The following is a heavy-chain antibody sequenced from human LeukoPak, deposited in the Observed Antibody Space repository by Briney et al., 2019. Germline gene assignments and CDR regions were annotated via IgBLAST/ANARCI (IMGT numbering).Heavy chain of an antibody. V-gene: IGHV3-7*04. J-gene: IGHJ4*02. CDR1: GFTFRNFW. Sequence: PGGSLRLSCAASGFTFRNFWMSWVRQAPGRGLEWVANIHPEGNEKYHVESVKGRFTISRDNAKSSLFLQMNGLGAEDTAVYYCARGDAFSGDHWGQGTLVTVSS. CDR2: IHPEGNEK. CDR3: ARGDAFSGDH.